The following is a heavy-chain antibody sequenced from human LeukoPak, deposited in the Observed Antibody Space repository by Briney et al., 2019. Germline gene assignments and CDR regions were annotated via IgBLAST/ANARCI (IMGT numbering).Heavy chain of an antibody. CDR1: GGSMSGYF. Sequence: PSETLSLTCTVSGGSMSGYFWSWIRQPPGKGLEWIGYIYYSGSTNYNPSLKSRVTISVDTSKNQFSLKLSSVTAADTAVYYCARSLTSSWYGDFQHWGQGTLVTVSS. V-gene: IGHV4-59*01. CDR2: IYYSGST. D-gene: IGHD6-13*01. CDR3: ARSLTSSWYGDFQH. J-gene: IGHJ1*01.